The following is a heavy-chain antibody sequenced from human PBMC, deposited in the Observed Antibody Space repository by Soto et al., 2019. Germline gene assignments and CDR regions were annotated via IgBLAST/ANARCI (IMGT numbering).Heavy chain of an antibody. Sequence: GESLKISCKGSGYSFTSYWISWVRQMPGKGLEWMGRIDPSDSYTNYSPSFQGHVTISADKSISTAYLQWSSLKASDTAMYYCASAAGTYYYYYYGMDVWGQGTTVTVSS. J-gene: IGHJ6*02. CDR1: GYSFTSYW. CDR2: IDPSDSYT. D-gene: IGHD6-13*01. V-gene: IGHV5-10-1*01. CDR3: ASAAGTYYYYYYGMDV.